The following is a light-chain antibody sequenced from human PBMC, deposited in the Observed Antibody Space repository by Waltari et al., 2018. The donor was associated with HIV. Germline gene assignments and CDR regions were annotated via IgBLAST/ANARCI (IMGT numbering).Light chain of an antibody. CDR1: SSDFGDYY. V-gene: IGLV2-14*01. CDR3: SSYISSATPE. J-gene: IGLJ3*02. CDR2: EVS. Sequence: QSALTQPASESGSPGQSISISCTGTSSDFGDYYVSWYQHHPGDAPTVIIYEVSNRPLGVYNRFAGAKSGNTASLTISGRLPEDEADYFCSSYISSATPEFGGGTRLTVL.